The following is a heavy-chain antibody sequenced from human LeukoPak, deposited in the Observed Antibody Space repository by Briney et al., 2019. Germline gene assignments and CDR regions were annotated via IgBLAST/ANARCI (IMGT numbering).Heavy chain of an antibody. CDR2: IYTSGST. J-gene: IGHJ5*02. D-gene: IGHD2-2*01. CDR1: GASISSYY. V-gene: IGHV4-4*07. CDR3: ARDLEVVPAAISWFDP. Sequence: SETLSLTCTVSGASISSYYWSWIRQPAGKGLEWIGRIYTSGSTNYNPSLKSRVTMSVDTSKNQFSLKLSSVTAADTAVYYCARDLEVVPAAISWFDPWGQGTLVTVSS.